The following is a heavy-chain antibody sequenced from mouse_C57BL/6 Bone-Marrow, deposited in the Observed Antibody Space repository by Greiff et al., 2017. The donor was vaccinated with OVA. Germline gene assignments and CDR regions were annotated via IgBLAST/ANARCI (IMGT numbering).Heavy chain of an antibody. CDR2: IDPETGGT. CDR3: TDPYSYAMDY. J-gene: IGHJ4*01. Sequence: VQLVESGAELVRPGASVTLSCKASGYTFTDYEMHWVKQTPVHGLEWIGAIDPETGGTAYNQKFKGKAILTADKSSSTAYMELRSLTSEDSAVYYCTDPYSYAMDYWGQGTSVTVSS. CDR1: GYTFTDYE. D-gene: IGHD2-10*01. V-gene: IGHV1-15*01.